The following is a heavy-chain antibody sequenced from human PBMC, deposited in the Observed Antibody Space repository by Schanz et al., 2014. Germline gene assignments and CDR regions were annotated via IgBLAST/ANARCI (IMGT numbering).Heavy chain of an antibody. CDR3: AKAGSGWSTADYYY. CDR2: ISDNGIST. J-gene: IGHJ4*02. CDR1: GFTFSSYA. Sequence: EVQLVESGGGLVQPGGSLRLSCAASGFTFSSYAMSWVRQAPGKGLEWVSGISDNGISTYYADSVKGRFSISRENSKSILYLQMNSLRAEDTAVYYCAKAGSGWSTADYYYWGQGTLVAVSS. D-gene: IGHD6-19*01. V-gene: IGHV3-23*04.